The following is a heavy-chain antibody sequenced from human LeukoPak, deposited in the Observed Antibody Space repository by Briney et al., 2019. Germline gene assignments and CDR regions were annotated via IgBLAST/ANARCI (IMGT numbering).Heavy chain of an antibody. CDR2: INWNGGST. Sequence: GGSLRLSCAASGFTFDDYGMSWVRQAPGKGLEWVSGINWNGGSTGYADSVKGRFTISRDNAKNSVYLQMNSLRAEDTAVHYCARGREGQQLVRLRSYYYMDVWGKGTTVTVSS. CDR1: GFTFDDYG. V-gene: IGHV3-20*04. J-gene: IGHJ6*03. CDR3: ARGREGQQLVRLRSYYYMDV. D-gene: IGHD6-13*01.